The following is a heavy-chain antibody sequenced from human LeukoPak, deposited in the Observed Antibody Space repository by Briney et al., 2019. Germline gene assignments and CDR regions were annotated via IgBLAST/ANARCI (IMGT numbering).Heavy chain of an antibody. CDR2: IYYSGST. J-gene: IGHJ4*02. V-gene: IGHV4-59*01. Sequence: PSETLSLTCTVSGGSLNNNYWSWIRQPPGKGLEWIGYIYYSGSTNYNPSLKSRVTISVDTSKNQFSLKLSSVTAADTAVYYCARSLGDEVYDYVWGSYRSPFGYWGQGTLVTVSS. CDR1: GGSLNNNY. CDR3: ARSLGDEVYDYVWGSYRSPFGY. D-gene: IGHD3-16*02.